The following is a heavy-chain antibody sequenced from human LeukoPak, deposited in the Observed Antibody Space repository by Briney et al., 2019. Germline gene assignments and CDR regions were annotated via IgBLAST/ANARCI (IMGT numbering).Heavy chain of an antibody. J-gene: IGHJ4*02. CDR1: GFTFSDYW. Sequence: PGGPLRLSCAASGFTFSDYWMHWVRQAPGKGLVWVSRINTDMSSTIYTDSVKGRFTISRDNAKNTLYLRMNSLRAEDTAVYYCARDLSHCSGGSCYSAHFDYWGLGTLVTVSS. D-gene: IGHD2-15*01. V-gene: IGHV3-74*01. CDR2: INTDMSST. CDR3: ARDLSHCSGGSCYSAHFDY.